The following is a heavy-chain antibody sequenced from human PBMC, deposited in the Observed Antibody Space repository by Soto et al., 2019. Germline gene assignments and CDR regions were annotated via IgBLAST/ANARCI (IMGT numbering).Heavy chain of an antibody. J-gene: IGHJ4*02. CDR1: GGSISSYY. V-gene: IGHV4-59*01. Sequence: SETLSLTCTVSGGSISSYYWSWIRQPPGKGLEWIGYIHYNGQIHYSGSTNYNPSLASRVTISVDTSKKQVSLRLSSVTAADTAVYYCARSDGRYWGQGTLVTVSS. CDR2: IHYNGQIHYSGST. CDR3: ARSDGRY.